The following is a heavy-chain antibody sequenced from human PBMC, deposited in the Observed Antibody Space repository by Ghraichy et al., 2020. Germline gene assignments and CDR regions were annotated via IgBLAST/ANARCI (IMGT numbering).Heavy chain of an antibody. J-gene: IGHJ4*02. Sequence: LSLTCAASGFTFSNAWMSWVRQAPGKGLEWVGRIKSKTDGGTTDYDAPLKGRFTISRDDSKNTQYLQMNSLKTEDTAGYYCTRLGPFDYWGQGTLVTVSS. D-gene: IGHD4-11*01. CDR3: TRLGPFDY. CDR2: IKSKTDGGTT. CDR1: GFTFSNAW. V-gene: IGHV3-15*01.